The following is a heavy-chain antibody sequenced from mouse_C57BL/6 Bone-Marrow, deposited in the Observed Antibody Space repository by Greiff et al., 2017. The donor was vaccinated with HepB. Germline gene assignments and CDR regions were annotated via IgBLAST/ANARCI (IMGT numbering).Heavy chain of an antibody. D-gene: IGHD2-5*01. V-gene: IGHV1-78*01. CDR3: ARRGYSNWYFDV. CDR1: GYTFTDHT. CDR2: IYPRDGST. Sequence: VQLQESDAELVKPGASVKISCKVSGYTFTDHTIHWMKQRPEQGLEWIGYIYPRDGSTKYNEKFKGKATLTADKSSSTAYMHLNSLTSEDSAVYFCARRGYSNWYFDVWGTGTTVTVSS. J-gene: IGHJ1*03.